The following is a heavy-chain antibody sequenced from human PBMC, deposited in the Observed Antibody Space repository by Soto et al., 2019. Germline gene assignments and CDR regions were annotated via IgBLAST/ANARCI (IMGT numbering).Heavy chain of an antibody. CDR2: IYYSGST. Sequence: RSLTCTVSGGSISSGGYYWNWIRQHPGKGLEWIGYIYYSGSTSYNPSLKSRVIISVDTSKNQFSLKLSSVTAADTAVYYCASGGSDYDSSGRPSFYFDYWGQGTLVTVSS. D-gene: IGHD3-22*01. V-gene: IGHV4-31*03. J-gene: IGHJ4*02. CDR3: ASGGSDYDSSGRPSFYFDY. CDR1: GGSISSGGYY.